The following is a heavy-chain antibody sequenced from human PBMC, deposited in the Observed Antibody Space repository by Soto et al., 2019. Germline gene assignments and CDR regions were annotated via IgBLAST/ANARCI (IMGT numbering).Heavy chain of an antibody. Sequence: VASVKVSCKASGYTFTGYFLNWVRQAPGQGLEWMGWINPDSGATNYAQKFQGRVTMTRDTSITTAYMELSGLTFDDGAVYYCARDVGGGENHWGQGTQVTVSS. J-gene: IGHJ5*02. D-gene: IGHD3-16*01. V-gene: IGHV1-2*02. CDR2: INPDSGAT. CDR1: GYTFTGYF. CDR3: ARDVGGGENH.